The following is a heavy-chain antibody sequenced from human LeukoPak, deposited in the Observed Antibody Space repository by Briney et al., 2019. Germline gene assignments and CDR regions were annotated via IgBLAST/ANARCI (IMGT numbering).Heavy chain of an antibody. CDR3: ARGDCGGDCYLSPFYYYYYMDV. CDR1: GGTFSSYA. D-gene: IGHD2-21*02. J-gene: IGHJ6*03. Sequence: EASVKVSCKASGGTFSSYAISWVRQAPGQGLEWMGGIVPIFGTANYAQKFQGRVTITADESTSTAYMELSSLRSEDTAVYYCARGDCGGDCYLSPFYYYYYMDVWGKGTTVTISS. CDR2: IVPIFGTA. V-gene: IGHV1-69*13.